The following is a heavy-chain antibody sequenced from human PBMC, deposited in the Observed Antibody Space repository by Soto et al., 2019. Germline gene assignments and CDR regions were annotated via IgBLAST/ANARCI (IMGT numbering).Heavy chain of an antibody. J-gene: IGHJ4*01. CDR2: IWYDGSNK. V-gene: IGHV3-33*01. D-gene: IGHD3-3*01. CDR3: ARAPTLSYYDFWSGYSPDY. Sequence: GGSLRLSCAASGFTFSSYGMHWVRQAPGKGLEWVAVIWYDGSNKYYADSVKGRFTISRDNSKNTLYLQMNSLRAEDTAVYYCARAPTLSYYDFWSGYSPDYWGQGTLVTVSS. CDR1: GFTFSSYG.